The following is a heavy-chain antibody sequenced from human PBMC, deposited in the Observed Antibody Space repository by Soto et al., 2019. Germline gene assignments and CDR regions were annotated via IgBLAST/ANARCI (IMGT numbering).Heavy chain of an antibody. CDR2: IYYSGST. V-gene: IGHV4-31*03. J-gene: IGHJ3*02. CDR3: ARRWYDYIWGSYRYTGAPNDAFDI. D-gene: IGHD3-16*02. Sequence: SETLSLTCTVSGGSICSGGYYWSWFRQHPGKGLEWIGYIYYSGSTYYNPSLKSRVTISVDTSKNQFSLKLSSVTAADTAVYYCARRWYDYIWGSYRYTGAPNDAFDIWGQGTMVTVSS. CDR1: GGSICSGGYY.